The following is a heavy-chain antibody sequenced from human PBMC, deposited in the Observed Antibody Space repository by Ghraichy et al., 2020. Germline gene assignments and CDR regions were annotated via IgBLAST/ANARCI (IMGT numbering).Heavy chain of an antibody. V-gene: IGHV3-23*01. CDR3: AKDMKAVDAFDI. CDR2: ISGSGDRT. Sequence: GVLNISCAVSGFTFSSYAMSWVRQAPGKGLEWVSAISGSGDRTYYADSVKGRFTISRDNSKNTLYLQINSLRAEDTAVYYCAKDMKAVDAFDIWGQGTMVTVSS. CDR1: GFTFSSYA. D-gene: IGHD2-15*01. J-gene: IGHJ3*02.